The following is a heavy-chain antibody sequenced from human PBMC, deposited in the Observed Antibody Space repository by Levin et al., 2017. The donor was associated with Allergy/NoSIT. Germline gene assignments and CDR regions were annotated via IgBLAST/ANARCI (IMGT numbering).Heavy chain of an antibody. CDR3: AKGTTSETGYPYYFDY. J-gene: IGHJ4*02. D-gene: IGHD3-9*01. CDR1: GFTFGSFG. Sequence: HPGGSLRLSCAVSGFTFGSFGMHWVRQAPGKGLEWVAAISYDGSNKYYVDSLKGRFTISRDNSKNTLYLQMNSLRAEDTAIYYCAKGTTSETGYPYYFDYWGQGTLVTVSS. V-gene: IGHV3-30*18. CDR2: ISYDGSNK.